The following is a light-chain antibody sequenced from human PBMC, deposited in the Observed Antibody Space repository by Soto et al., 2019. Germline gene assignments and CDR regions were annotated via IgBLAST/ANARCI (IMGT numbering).Light chain of an antibody. Sequence: QSVLTQPASVSGSPGQSITISCTGTSSDVGGYNYVSWYQQHPGKAPKLMIYDVSNRPSGVSNRSSGSKSGNTASLTISGLQAEDEADYYCSSNTSSSTLEVFGTGTKVTVL. CDR1: SSDVGGYNY. V-gene: IGLV2-14*01. J-gene: IGLJ1*01. CDR3: SSNTSSSTLEV. CDR2: DVS.